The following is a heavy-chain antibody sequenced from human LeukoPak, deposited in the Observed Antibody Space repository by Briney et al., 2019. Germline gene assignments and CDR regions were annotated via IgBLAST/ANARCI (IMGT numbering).Heavy chain of an antibody. Sequence: GGSLRLSCAASGFSFSTYAMHWVRQAPGKGLEWVALISYDGSNKYYADSVKGRFTISRDNSKNTLYLQMNSLRPEDTAVYYCAKDWRRIVVVGPITRHGNYMDVWGKGTTVTISS. V-gene: IGHV3-30*04. CDR2: ISYDGSNK. D-gene: IGHD2-15*01. J-gene: IGHJ6*03. CDR1: GFSFSTYA. CDR3: AKDWRRIVVVGPITRHGNYMDV.